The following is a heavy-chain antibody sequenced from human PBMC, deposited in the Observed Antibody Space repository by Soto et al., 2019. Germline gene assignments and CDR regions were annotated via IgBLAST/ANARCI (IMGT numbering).Heavy chain of an antibody. CDR2: VSGSGTT. D-gene: IGHD6-13*01. CDR3: ARGGIH. CDR1: GYTFNSHE. Sequence: VGSLRLSCVASGYTFNSHEMNWIRQTPGKRLEWISSVSGSGTTKYADSVKGRFTISRDNAHKSIYLQMNSLRVEDTGVYYCARGGIHWGQGALVTVSS. J-gene: IGHJ4*02. V-gene: IGHV3-48*03.